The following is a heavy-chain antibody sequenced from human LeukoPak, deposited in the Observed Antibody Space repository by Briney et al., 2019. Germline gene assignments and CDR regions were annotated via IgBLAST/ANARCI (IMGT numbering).Heavy chain of an antibody. CDR3: AREDSSSWYQEYYFDY. Sequence: ASVKVSCKASGYTFTVYYMHWVRQAPGQGLEWMGWINPNSGGTNYAQKFQGRVTMTRDTSISTAYMEVSRLRSDDTAVYYCAREDSSSWYQEYYFDYWGQGTLVTVSS. V-gene: IGHV1-2*02. CDR1: GYTFTVYY. D-gene: IGHD6-13*01. CDR2: INPNSGGT. J-gene: IGHJ4*02.